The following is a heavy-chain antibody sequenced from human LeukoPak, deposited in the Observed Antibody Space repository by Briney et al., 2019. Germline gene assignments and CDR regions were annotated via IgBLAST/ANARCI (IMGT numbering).Heavy chain of an antibody. D-gene: IGHD3-16*01. Sequence: SETLSLTCTVSGGSISSYYWSWIRQPPGKGLEWIGYIYYTGSTNYNPSLKSRVTISVDTSKAQFSLKLSSVTAADTAVYYCARSGKSAYILDYWGQGTLVTVSS. J-gene: IGHJ4*02. CDR3: ARSGKSAYILDY. CDR2: IYYTGST. V-gene: IGHV4-59*01. CDR1: GGSISSYY.